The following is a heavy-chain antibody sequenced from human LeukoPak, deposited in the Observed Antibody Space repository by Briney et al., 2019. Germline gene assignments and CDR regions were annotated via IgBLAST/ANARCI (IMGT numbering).Heavy chain of an antibody. CDR2: ISGSGGST. V-gene: IGHV3-23*01. J-gene: IGHJ4*02. Sequence: GGSLRLSCAASGFTFSSYAMSWVRQAPGKGLEWVSAISGSGGSTYYADSVKGRFTISRDNSKNTLYLQMNSLRAEDTAVYYCAKDRGASGRANLFDYWGQGTLVTVSS. CDR3: AKDRGASGRANLFDY. CDR1: GFTFSSYA. D-gene: IGHD1-26*01.